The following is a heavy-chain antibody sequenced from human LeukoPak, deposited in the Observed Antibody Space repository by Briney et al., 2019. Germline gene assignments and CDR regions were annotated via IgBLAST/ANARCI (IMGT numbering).Heavy chain of an antibody. V-gene: IGHV3-7*03. CDR2: IKQDGSEK. CDR1: GFTFSDYW. J-gene: IGHJ3*01. CDR3: AKCISTLDGGDVFDV. Sequence: PGGSLRLSCAASGFTFSDYWMSWVRQAPGKGLEWVANIKQDGSEKYYVDSVKGRFTISRDNAKNSLYLQMNSLSAEDTAVYTCAKCISTLDGGDVFDVWGQGTMVTVSS. D-gene: IGHD2-15*01.